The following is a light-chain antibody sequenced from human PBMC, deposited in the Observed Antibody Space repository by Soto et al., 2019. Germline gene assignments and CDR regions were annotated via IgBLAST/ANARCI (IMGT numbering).Light chain of an antibody. Sequence: EIVMTQSPATLAVSPGDTATLSCRASQSLGDNLAWYQQKPGQAPRLLIFRASSRAKGVPARFSASGSGKAVTLTISGLQSEDFAVEYCHQYKSWPSWTFGPGTKVVIK. V-gene: IGKV3-15*01. CDR2: RAS. J-gene: IGKJ1*01. CDR3: HQYKSWPSWT. CDR1: QSLGDN.